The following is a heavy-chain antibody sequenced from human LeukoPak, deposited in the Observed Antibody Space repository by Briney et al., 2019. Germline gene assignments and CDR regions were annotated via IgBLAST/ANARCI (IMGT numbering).Heavy chain of an antibody. D-gene: IGHD2-2*01. V-gene: IGHV3-33*08. J-gene: IGHJ4*02. CDR2: IWYDGSNK. CDR1: GFTFSSYG. Sequence: PGRSLRLSCAASGFTFSSYGMHWVRQAPGKGLEWVAVIWYDGSNKYYADSVKGRFTISRDNSKNTLYLQMNSLRAEDTAVYYCARDYEEYQLPVYYFDYWGQGTLVTVSS. CDR3: ARDYEEYQLPVYYFDY.